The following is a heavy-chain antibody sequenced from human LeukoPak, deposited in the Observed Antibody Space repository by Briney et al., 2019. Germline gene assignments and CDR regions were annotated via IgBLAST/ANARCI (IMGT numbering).Heavy chain of an antibody. CDR2: IYSGGST. J-gene: IGHJ4*02. V-gene: IGHV3-53*01. CDR3: ARARETY. CDR1: GFVYDTHA. Sequence: GGSLRLSCVGSGFVYDTHAMNWVRQAPGKGLEWVSVIYSGGSTYYADSVKGRFIISRDNSKNTLYLQMNSLRAEDTAVYYCARARETYWGQGTLVTVSS.